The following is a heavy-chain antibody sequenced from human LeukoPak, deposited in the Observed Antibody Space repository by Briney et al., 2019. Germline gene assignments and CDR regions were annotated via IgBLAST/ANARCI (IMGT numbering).Heavy chain of an antibody. V-gene: IGHV4-30-4*01. Sequence: TSETLSLTCTVSGASIRSGDYYWSWIRQPPGKGLEWIGYIYDSGSTYYNPSLKSRITISVDTSENQFSLKLSSVTATDTAVYYCARDCSGGSCYGAFDIWGQGTMVTVSS. CDR3: ARDCSGGSCYGAFDI. CDR2: IYDSGST. J-gene: IGHJ3*02. D-gene: IGHD2-15*01. CDR1: GASIRSGDYY.